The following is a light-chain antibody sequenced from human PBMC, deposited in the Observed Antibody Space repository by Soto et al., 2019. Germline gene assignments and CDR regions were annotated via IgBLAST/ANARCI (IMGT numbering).Light chain of an antibody. CDR3: QQRSNWPPIT. J-gene: IGKJ5*01. V-gene: IGKV3-11*01. CDR2: DAS. CDR1: QSVSSY. Sequence: EIVMTQSPDTLYVSPGERATLSCRACQSVSSYLAWYQQKPGQAPRLLIYDASNRATGIPARFSGSGSGTDFTLTISSLEPEDFAVYYCQQRSNWPPITFGQGTRLEIK.